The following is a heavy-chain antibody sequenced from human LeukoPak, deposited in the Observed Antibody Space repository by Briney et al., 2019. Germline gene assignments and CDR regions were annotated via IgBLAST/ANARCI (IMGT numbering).Heavy chain of an antibody. V-gene: IGHV4-39*07. CDR1: AASISSSSYY. CDR3: ARGRYCSADICSGGDAFDI. CDR2: IYYSGST. Sequence: PSETLSLTCTVSAASISSSSYYWGWIRQPPGKGLEWFGSIYYSGSTYYNPSFKSRVTISVDTSNNQSSLKLSSVTAADTAVYYCARGRYCSADICSGGDAFDIWGQGTMVSVSS. D-gene: IGHD2-15*01. J-gene: IGHJ3*02.